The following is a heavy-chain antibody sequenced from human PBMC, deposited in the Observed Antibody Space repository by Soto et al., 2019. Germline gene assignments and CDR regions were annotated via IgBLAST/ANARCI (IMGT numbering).Heavy chain of an antibody. CDR1: GFTVSGYA. CDR3: ANEEYSQIFYY. CDR2: ISDSGGNT. Sequence: PGGSLRLSCAASGFTVSGYAMSWVRQAPGKGLEWVSAISDSGGNTYYADSVKGRFTISRDNSKNTLDLQMNSLRAEDTAVYYCANEEYSQIFYYWGQGTLVTVSS. J-gene: IGHJ4*02. V-gene: IGHV3-23*01. D-gene: IGHD6-6*01.